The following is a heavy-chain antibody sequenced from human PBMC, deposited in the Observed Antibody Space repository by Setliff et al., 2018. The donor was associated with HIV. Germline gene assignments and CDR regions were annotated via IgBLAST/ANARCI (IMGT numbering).Heavy chain of an antibody. J-gene: IGHJ2*01. CDR2: IGSSGSAI. CDR3: ARDSGYTYGPRYFDL. CDR1: GFTFGGFE. V-gene: IGHV3-48*03. D-gene: IGHD5-18*01. Sequence: GGSLRLSCAASGFTFGGFEMNWVRQAPGKGLEWVSYIGSSGSAIYYADSVKGRFTISRDNAKNSLYLQMNSLRAEDTAVYYCARDSGYTYGPRYFDLWGRGTLVTVSS.